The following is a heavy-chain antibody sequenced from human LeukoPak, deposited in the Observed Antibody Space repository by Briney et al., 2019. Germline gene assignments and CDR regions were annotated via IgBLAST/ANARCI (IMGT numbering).Heavy chain of an antibody. CDR3: ARVGEDGYNTFDY. CDR2: IYYSGST. V-gene: IGHV4-59*01. J-gene: IGHJ4*02. CDR1: GGSISSYY. D-gene: IGHD5-24*01. Sequence: SETLSLTCTVSGGSISSYYWSWIRRPPGKGLEWIGYIYYSGSTNYNPSLKSRVTISVDTSKNQFSLKLSSVTAADTAVYYCARVGEDGYNTFDYWGQGTLVTVSS.